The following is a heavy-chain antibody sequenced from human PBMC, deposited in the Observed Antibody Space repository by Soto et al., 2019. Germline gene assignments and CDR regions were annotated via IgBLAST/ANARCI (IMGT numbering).Heavy chain of an antibody. CDR1: GFTVSSNY. CDR2: IYSGGST. Sequence: EVQLVASGGGLVQPGGSLRLSCAASGFTVSSNYMSWVRQAPGKGLEWVSVIYSGGSTYYADSVKGRFTISRDNSKNTLYLQMKSLRAEDTAVYYCASCGGDCYDAFDIWGQGTMVTVSS. CDR3: ASCGGDCYDAFDI. J-gene: IGHJ3*02. D-gene: IGHD2-21*02. V-gene: IGHV3-66*01.